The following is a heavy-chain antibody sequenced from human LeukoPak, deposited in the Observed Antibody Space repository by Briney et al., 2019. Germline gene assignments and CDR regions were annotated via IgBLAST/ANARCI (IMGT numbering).Heavy chain of an antibody. J-gene: IGHJ4*02. CDR2: ISSGGST. V-gene: IGHV3-53*01. Sequence: GGSLRLSCAVSGFTVSSNSMIWVRQAPGRGLECVSVISSGGSTYYADSVKGRFTISRDNSKNALYLQMNSLRAEDTAVYYCARDLNYGHYWGQGTLVTVSS. CDR3: ARDLNYGHY. CDR1: GFTVSSNS. D-gene: IGHD4-17*01.